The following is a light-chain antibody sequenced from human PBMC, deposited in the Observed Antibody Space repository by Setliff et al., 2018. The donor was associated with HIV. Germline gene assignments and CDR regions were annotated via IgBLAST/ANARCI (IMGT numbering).Light chain of an antibody. CDR2: EVN. Sequence: QSVLTQPASGSGSPGQSITMSCTGTSSDVGSYNLVSWYQQHPVNAPTLMRYEVNKRPSGVSNRFSGSKSGNTASLTISGLQAEDEADYYCCSYAGSGTYVFGTGTKFTVL. J-gene: IGLJ1*01. CDR3: CSYAGSGTYV. V-gene: IGLV2-23*02. CDR1: SSDVGSYNL.